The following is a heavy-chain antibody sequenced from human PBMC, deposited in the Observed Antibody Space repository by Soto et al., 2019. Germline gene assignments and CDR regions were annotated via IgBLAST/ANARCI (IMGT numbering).Heavy chain of an antibody. V-gene: IGHV3-43*01. CDR3: GKDGAVTDYTYLDS. D-gene: IGHD4-4*01. Sequence: EVQLVESGGVVVQPGGSLRLSCAASGFIFDDYSMHWVRQVPGKGLEWVSLISWDGRTTYYADSVRGRFTISRDNSKNSLYLQMNSLTTEDTAFYYFGKDGAVTDYTYLDSWGQGALVTVSS. CDR2: ISWDGRTT. J-gene: IGHJ4*02. CDR1: GFIFDDYS.